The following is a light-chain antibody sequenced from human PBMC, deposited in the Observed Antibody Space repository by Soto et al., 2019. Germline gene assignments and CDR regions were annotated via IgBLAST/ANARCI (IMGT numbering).Light chain of an antibody. CDR1: QSVSSSY. CDR2: GAS. J-gene: IGKJ1*01. CDR3: QQYGSSPWT. Sequence: EIVLTQSPGTLSLSPGQRATLSCRASQSVSSSYFAWYQQKPGRAPRLLIYGASSRATGIPDRFSGSGSGTDFTLTISRLEPEDFAVYYCQQYGSSPWTFGKGNKV. V-gene: IGKV3-20*01.